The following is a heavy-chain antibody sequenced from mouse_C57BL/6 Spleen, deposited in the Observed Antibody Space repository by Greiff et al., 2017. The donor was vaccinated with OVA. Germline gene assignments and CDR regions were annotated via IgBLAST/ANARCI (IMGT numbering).Heavy chain of an antibody. Sequence: QVQLQQPGAELLRPGSSVNLSCKASGYTFTSYWKHWVKQRPIQGLEWIGNIYPSDSETHYNQKFKDKATLTVDKSSSTAYMQLSSLTSEDSAVYYCARAPFSYAMDYWGQGTSVTVSS. CDR2: IYPSDSET. CDR3: ARAPFSYAMDY. CDR1: GYTFTSYW. V-gene: IGHV1-52*01. J-gene: IGHJ4*01.